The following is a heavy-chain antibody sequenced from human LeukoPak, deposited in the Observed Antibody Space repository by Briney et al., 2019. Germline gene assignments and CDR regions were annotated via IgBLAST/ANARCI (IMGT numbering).Heavy chain of an antibody. CDR1: GFTFSSYG. V-gene: IGHV3-33*01. J-gene: IGHJ4*02. D-gene: IGHD2-2*01. CDR3: ARVKYCSSASCYSTFDY. Sequence: PGGSLRLSCAASGFTFSSYGMHWVRQAPGKGLEWVAVIRYDGSNKYYADSVKGRFTISRDNSKNTLYLQMNSLRAEDTAVYYCARVKYCSSASCYSTFDYWGQGTLVTVS. CDR2: IRYDGSNK.